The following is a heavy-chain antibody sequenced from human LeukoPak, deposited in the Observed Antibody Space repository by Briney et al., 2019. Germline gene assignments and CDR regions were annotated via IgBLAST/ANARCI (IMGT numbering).Heavy chain of an antibody. CDR2: ISGSGGST. D-gene: IGHD5-18*01. Sequence: GGSLRLSCAASGFTFSSYAMSWVRQAPGKGLEWVSAISGSGGSTYYADSVKGRFTISRDNSKNTPYLQMNSLRAEDTAVYYCARVGYSYGMRFDYWGQGTLVTVSS. CDR1: GFTFSSYA. J-gene: IGHJ4*02. V-gene: IGHV3-23*01. CDR3: ARVGYSYGMRFDY.